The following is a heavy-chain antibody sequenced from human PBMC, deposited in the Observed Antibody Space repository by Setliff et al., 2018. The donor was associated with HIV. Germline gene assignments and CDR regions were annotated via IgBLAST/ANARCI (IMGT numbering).Heavy chain of an antibody. J-gene: IGHJ4*02. D-gene: IGHD6-19*01. CDR1: GFRFSDYT. CDR2: ISGSGDTI. V-gene: IGHV3-23*01. CDR3: ARLSSGWSGISHFDY. Sequence: PGGSLRLSCAPSGFRFSDYTMTWVRQAPGKGLECVSGISGSGDTIYYADSVKGRFTISRDNSKNILSLQMNSLRAEDTAVYYCARLSSGWSGISHFDYWGQGTLVTVSS.